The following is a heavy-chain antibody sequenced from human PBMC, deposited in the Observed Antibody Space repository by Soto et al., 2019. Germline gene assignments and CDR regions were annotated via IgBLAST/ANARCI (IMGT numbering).Heavy chain of an antibody. CDR3: TGEVASGY. Sequence: QVQLVESGGGVVQPGSSLRLSCAVSGFTVSTYGMHWVRQAPGKGLECVAVISRDGGTKYYADSVKGRFTISRDNSRNTLFLEMNSLRSDDMAVYYCTGEVASGYWGQGTLVTVSS. J-gene: IGHJ4*02. CDR2: ISRDGGTK. CDR1: GFTVSTYG. V-gene: IGHV3-30*03. D-gene: IGHD2-8*02.